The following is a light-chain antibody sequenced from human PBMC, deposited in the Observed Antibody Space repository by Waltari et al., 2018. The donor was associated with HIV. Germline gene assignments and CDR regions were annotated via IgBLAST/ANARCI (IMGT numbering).Light chain of an antibody. CDR3: QQTYSVSIT. V-gene: IGKV1-39*01. J-gene: IGKJ5*01. CDR1: PTVKTL. Sequence: QLTQSPSSLSASLGDKVTNTCRASPTVKTLLNWYQLRPGKAPRLLIYGVSGLPTGVPSRFTGGGSGADFTLTINNLQPEDFASYFCQQTYSVSITFGPGTRVEI. CDR2: GVS.